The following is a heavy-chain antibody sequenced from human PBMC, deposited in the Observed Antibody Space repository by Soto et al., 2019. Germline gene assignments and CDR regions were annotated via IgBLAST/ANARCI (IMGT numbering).Heavy chain of an antibody. CDR2: ISGSGDST. J-gene: IGHJ4*02. Sequence: EVLLLESGGGLVQPGGSLRLSCAASGFTFSTYAMNWVRQAPGKGLEWVSGISGSGDSTYYADSVKGRFTVSRHNSKNTPYLQMNSLRGEDTAVFYCAKERSSGWSFDYWGQGTLVTVSP. V-gene: IGHV3-23*01. CDR1: GFTFSTYA. D-gene: IGHD6-19*01. CDR3: AKERSSGWSFDY.